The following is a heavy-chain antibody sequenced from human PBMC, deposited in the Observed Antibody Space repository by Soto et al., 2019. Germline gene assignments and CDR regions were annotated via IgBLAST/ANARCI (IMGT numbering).Heavy chain of an antibody. J-gene: IGHJ5*02. CDR1: GGSFSGYY. D-gene: IGHD1-26*01. CDR3: ARGFRVGVPSTFDP. CDR2: INHSGST. V-gene: IGHV4-34*01. Sequence: KSSETLSLTCAVYGGSFSGYYWSWIRQPPGKGLEWIGEINHSGSTNYNPSLKSRVTISVDTSKNQFSLKLSSVTAADTAVYYCARGFRVGVPSTFDPWGQGTLVTSPQ.